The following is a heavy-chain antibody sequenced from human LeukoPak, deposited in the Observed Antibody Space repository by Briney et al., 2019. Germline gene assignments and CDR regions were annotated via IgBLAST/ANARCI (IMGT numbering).Heavy chain of an antibody. D-gene: IGHD3-22*01. CDR1: GFTFSSYS. CDR3: AKVGTYYYDSRQEGAFDI. Sequence: PGGSLRLSCAASGFTFSSYSMNWVRQAPGKGLEWVSGISWNSGSIGYADSVKGRCTISRDNAKNSLYPPMNSLRAEDTALYYCAKVGTYYYDSRQEGAFDIWGQGTMVTVSS. CDR2: ISWNSGSI. J-gene: IGHJ3*02. V-gene: IGHV3-9*01.